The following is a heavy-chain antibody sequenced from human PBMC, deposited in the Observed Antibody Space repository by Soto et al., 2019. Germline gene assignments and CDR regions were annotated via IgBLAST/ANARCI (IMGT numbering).Heavy chain of an antibody. CDR2: INPNNGNT. Sequence: QVQLVQSGAEVKKPGASVKVSCKASGYTFTSYDINWVRQAAGQGLEWMGRINPNNGNTAYAQKFQGRVTMTRNTSMSTAYVELNSLRSDDTAIYYCTRTSDQDSWGQGTLVTVSA. J-gene: IGHJ4*02. D-gene: IGHD1-26*01. CDR3: TRTSDQDS. CDR1: GYTFTSYD. V-gene: IGHV1-8*01.